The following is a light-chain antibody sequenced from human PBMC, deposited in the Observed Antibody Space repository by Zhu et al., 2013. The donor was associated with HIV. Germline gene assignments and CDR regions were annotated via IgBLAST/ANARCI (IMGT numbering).Light chain of an antibody. J-gene: IGLJ2*01. Sequence: QSVLTQPPSVSGAPGQRVTISCTGSSSNIGAGYDVSWYQHLPGTAPKVLIYRNSNRPSGVPDRFSGSKSGTSATLGITGLQTGDEADYYCGTWDSSLREVVFGGGTKLTVL. CDR3: GTWDSSLREVV. CDR1: SSNIGAGYD. CDR2: RNS. V-gene: IGLV1-40*01.